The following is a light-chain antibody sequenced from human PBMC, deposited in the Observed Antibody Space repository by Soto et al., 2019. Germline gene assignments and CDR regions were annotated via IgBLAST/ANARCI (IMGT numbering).Light chain of an antibody. CDR2: GAA. CDR1: QSVSSRY. CDR3: QQYGSSLPHT. V-gene: IGKV3-20*01. J-gene: IGKJ2*01. Sequence: EIVLTQSPGNLSLSPGERATLSSRASQSVSSRYLAWYQHKPGQAPRLLIYGAASRATGVPDRISGSGSGTDFALTISRLEPEDFAVYYCQQYGSSLPHTFGQGTKVEIK.